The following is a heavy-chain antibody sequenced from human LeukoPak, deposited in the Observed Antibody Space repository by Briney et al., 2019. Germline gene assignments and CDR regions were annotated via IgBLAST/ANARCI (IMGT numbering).Heavy chain of an antibody. CDR2: ISSGGSTI. Sequence: PSETLSLTCAVSGGSISSSNWWSWIRQAPGKGLEWLSFISSGGSTIYYADSVKGRFTISRDNAQNSLYLQMNSLRAEDTAVYYCARSGAFCSGEDCYSGRTWFDPWGQGTLVTISS. CDR3: ARSGAFCSGEDCYSGRTWFDP. D-gene: IGHD2-15*01. V-gene: IGHV3-11*04. CDR1: GGSISSSNW. J-gene: IGHJ5*02.